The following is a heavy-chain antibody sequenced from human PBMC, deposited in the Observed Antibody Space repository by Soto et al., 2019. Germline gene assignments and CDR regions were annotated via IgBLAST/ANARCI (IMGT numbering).Heavy chain of an antibody. CDR2: ISYDGSNK. Sequence: HHGGSLRLSCAASGFTFSSYSMNWVRQAPGKGLEWVAVISYDGSNKYYADSVKGRFTISRDNSKNTLYLQMNSLRAEDTAVYYCAKDGYSSRMGPYGMDVWGQGTTVTVSS. V-gene: IGHV3-30*18. CDR1: GFTFSSYS. J-gene: IGHJ6*02. D-gene: IGHD6-13*01. CDR3: AKDGYSSRMGPYGMDV.